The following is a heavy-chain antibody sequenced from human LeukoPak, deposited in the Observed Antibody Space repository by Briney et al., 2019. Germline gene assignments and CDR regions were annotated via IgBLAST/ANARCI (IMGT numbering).Heavy chain of an antibody. Sequence: HGGSLRLSCAASGFTFRGSGMHWLRQAPGKGLEWVTFIEFDGTINYYAASVTGRFTISRDNTKNTLYLQMNSLRAEDTAVYYCAKDRMPRKNYCSSTSCYTPVWFDPWGQGTLVTVSS. J-gene: IGHJ5*02. CDR2: IEFDGTIN. D-gene: IGHD2-2*02. CDR3: AKDRMPRKNYCSSTSCYTPVWFDP. V-gene: IGHV3-30*02. CDR1: GFTFRGSG.